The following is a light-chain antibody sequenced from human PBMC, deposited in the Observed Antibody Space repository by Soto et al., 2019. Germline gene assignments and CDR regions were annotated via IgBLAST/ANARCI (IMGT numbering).Light chain of an antibody. CDR3: QKYNSAPRT. J-gene: IGKJ1*01. CDR2: AAS. V-gene: IGKV1-27*01. Sequence: DIQMTQSPSSLSASVGDRVTITCRARQSISNYLAWYQQKPGQVPKLLIYAASTLASGVPSRFSGSGSGTDSPLTISSLQPEDVATYCCQKYNSAPRTFGQGTKVEIK. CDR1: QSISNY.